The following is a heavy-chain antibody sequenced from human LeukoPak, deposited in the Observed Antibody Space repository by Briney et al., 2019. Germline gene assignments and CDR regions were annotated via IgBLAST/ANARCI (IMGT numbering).Heavy chain of an antibody. J-gene: IGHJ4*02. CDR3: ARSYNSGWPYYFDY. CDR1: GFTFSHHG. CDR2: IRNDGSNH. D-gene: IGHD6-19*01. Sequence: GGSLRLSCAASGFTFSHHGMHWVRQAPGKGLEWVAFIRNDGSNHYYADSVKGRFTISRDNSKNTLYLQMNSLRAEDTAVYYCARSYNSGWPYYFDYWGQGTLVTVSS. V-gene: IGHV3-30*02.